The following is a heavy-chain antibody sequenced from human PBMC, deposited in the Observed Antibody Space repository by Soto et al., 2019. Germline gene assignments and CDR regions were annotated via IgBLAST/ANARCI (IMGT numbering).Heavy chain of an antibody. J-gene: IGHJ4*02. CDR2: IYDSGPT. D-gene: IGHD5-18*01. CDR1: GAYIRSSDYY. CDR3: ARQEGYTAGCQGY. Sequence: QVQLQESGPGLVKPSETLSLTCSVSGAYIRSSDYYWGWIRQPPGEGMEWIGSIYDSGPTNYNPYLNSRVTISLDTSKNQFYLKLRSVTAADTAVYSFARQEGYTAGCQGYWGQGTLVTVSS. V-gene: IGHV4-39*01.